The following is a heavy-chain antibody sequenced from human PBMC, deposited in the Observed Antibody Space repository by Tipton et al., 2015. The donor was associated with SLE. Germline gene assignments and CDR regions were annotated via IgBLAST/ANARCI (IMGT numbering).Heavy chain of an antibody. CDR3: ARHRGYYTVSDYLDY. CDR2: IYHSGST. V-gene: IGHV4-59*08. CDR1: GGSIRSYY. D-gene: IGHD3-10*01. Sequence: TLSLTCTVSGGSIRSYYWSWIRQPPGKGLEWIGYIYHSGSTNYSPSLESRVSISVDTSKNQFSLKLTSVTAADTAVFYCARHRGYYTVSDYLDYWGQGALVTVSS. J-gene: IGHJ4*02.